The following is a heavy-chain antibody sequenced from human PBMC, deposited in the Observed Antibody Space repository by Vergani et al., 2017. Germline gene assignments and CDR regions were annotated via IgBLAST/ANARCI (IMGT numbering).Heavy chain of an antibody. CDR1: GYSFTSYW. CDR2: IYPGDSDT. V-gene: IGHV5-51*01. J-gene: IGHJ6*02. D-gene: IGHD3-3*01. CDR3: ARKLNYDFWSGYTYYYAMDV. Sequence: EVQLVQSGAEVKKPGESLKISCKGSGYSFTSYWIGWVRQMPGKGLEWMGIIYPGDSDTTYSPSFQGQVTISADKSISNAYLQWSSLKASDTAIYYCARKLNYDFWSGYTYYYAMDVWGQGTTVTVSS.